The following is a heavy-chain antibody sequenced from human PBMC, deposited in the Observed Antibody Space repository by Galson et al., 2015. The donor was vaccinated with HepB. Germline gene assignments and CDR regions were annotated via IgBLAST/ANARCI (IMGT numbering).Heavy chain of an antibody. CDR2: ISYDGSNK. V-gene: IGHV3-30*18. CDR1: GLAFRKNG. J-gene: IGHJ4*02. CDR3: AKGAILGATPHYFDF. Sequence: SLRLSCAASGLAFRKNGMHWVRQAPGKGLEWVAVISYDGSNKEYADSVKGRFIISRDNSKNTVSLHMSSLRAEDTAIYYCAKGAILGATPHYFDFWGQGTLVPVSS. D-gene: IGHD3-16*01.